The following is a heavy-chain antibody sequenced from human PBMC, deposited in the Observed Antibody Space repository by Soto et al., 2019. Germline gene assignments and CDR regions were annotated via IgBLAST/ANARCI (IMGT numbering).Heavy chain of an antibody. CDR3: ARDRDYYDSSGYYSSTNWFDP. D-gene: IGHD3-22*01. V-gene: IGHV1-18*04. Sequence: ASVKVSCKASGYNLIMYYIHWVRQAPGQGLEWMGWISAYNGNTNYAQKLQGRVTMTTDTSTSTAYMELRSLRSDDTAVYYCARDRDYYDSSGYYSSTNWFDPWGQGTLVTVSS. CDR1: GYNLIMYY. CDR2: ISAYNGNT. J-gene: IGHJ5*02.